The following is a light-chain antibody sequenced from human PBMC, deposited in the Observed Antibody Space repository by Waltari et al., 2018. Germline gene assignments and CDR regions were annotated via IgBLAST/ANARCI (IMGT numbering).Light chain of an antibody. CDR3: QQYYSSPRT. CDR1: QSIFHTSDQNNY. CDR2: WAS. J-gene: IGKJ1*01. V-gene: IGKV4-1*01. Sequence: DIVMTQSPDSLAVSLVERATSNCRFSQSIFHTSDQNNYVAWFQQKRGQPPKLLVSWASARESVVPERFSGSGSGTAVNLTISSLQTEDVATYYCQQYYSSPRTFGQGTKV.